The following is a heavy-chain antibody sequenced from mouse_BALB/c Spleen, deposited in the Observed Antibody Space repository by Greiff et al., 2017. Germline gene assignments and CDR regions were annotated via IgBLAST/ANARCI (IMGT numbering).Heavy chain of an antibody. J-gene: IGHJ4*01. CDR3: ARGYGVMDY. Sequence: VQLQQPGAELVMPGASVKMSCKASGYTFTDYWMHWVKQRPGQGLEWIGAIDTSDSYTSYNQKFKGKATLTVDESSSTAYMQLSSLTSEDSAVYYCARGYGVMDYWGQGTSVTVSS. D-gene: IGHD2-14*01. V-gene: IGHV1-69*01. CDR2: IDTSDSYT. CDR1: GYTFTDYW.